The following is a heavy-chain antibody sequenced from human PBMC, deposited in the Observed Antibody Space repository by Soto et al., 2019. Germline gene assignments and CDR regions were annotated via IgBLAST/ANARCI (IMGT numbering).Heavy chain of an antibody. CDR3: ASPRRSTISGYYCVWSVDV. D-gene: IGHD3-22*01. CDR2: IYNGGDT. V-gene: IGHV4-30-4*01. CDR1: GGTVSSGDYY. J-gene: IGHJ6*02. Sequence: SETLSLTCSVSGGTVSSGDYYWIWIRQAPGRGLECIGFIYNGGDTYYNPSLKSRVTMSLDTSKNHFPLKLSSVTAADTAVYFCASPRRSTISGYYCVWSVDVWGQGTMVTVSS.